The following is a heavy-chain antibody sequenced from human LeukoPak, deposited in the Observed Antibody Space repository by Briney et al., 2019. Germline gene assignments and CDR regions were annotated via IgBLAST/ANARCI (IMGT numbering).Heavy chain of an antibody. J-gene: IGHJ4*02. CDR2: ISESSRDI. Sequence: GGSLRLSCAASGFSLSSHSMNWVRQAPGKGLEWVSSISESSRDIYYAGSVRGRFTISRDNARNSLDLQMNSLRAEDTAVYYCARETQWEAFDYWGQGTLVTVSS. V-gene: IGHV3-21*01. D-gene: IGHD1-26*01. CDR1: GFSLSSHS. CDR3: ARETQWEAFDY.